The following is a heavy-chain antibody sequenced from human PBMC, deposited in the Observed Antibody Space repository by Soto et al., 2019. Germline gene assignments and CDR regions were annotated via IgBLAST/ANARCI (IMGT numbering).Heavy chain of an antibody. Sequence: GESLKISCKGSGYSFTSYWIGWVRQMPGKGLEWMGIIYPGDSDTRYSPSFQGQVTISADKSISTAYLQWSSLKASDTAMYYCARHRLAVDTAMKYYYYYYGMDGWGQGTTVTVSS. D-gene: IGHD5-18*01. CDR2: IYPGDSDT. CDR3: ARHRLAVDTAMKYYYYYYGMDG. V-gene: IGHV5-51*01. CDR1: GYSFTSYW. J-gene: IGHJ6*02.